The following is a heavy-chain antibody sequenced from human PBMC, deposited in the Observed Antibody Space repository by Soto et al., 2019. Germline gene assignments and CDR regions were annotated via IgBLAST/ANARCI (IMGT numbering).Heavy chain of an antibody. J-gene: IGHJ5*02. V-gene: IGHV4-31*03. D-gene: IGHD3-22*01. CDR1: GGSISSGGYY. CDR3: AREETYYYDSRGYNWFDP. Sequence: SETLSLTCTVSGGSISSGGYYWSWIRQHPGKGLEWIGYIYYSGSTYYNPSLKSRVTISVDTSKNQFSLKLSSVTAADTAVYYCAREETYYYDSRGYNWFDPWGQGTLVTVSS. CDR2: IYYSGST.